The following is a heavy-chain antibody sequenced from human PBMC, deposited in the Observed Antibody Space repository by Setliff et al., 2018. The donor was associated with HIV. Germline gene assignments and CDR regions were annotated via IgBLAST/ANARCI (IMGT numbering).Heavy chain of an antibody. J-gene: IGHJ4*02. D-gene: IGHD3-22*01. Sequence: SETLSLTCTVSGGSISSGDYYWSWIRQPPGKGLEWIGYIYYSGSTYYNPSLKSRVTISVDTSKNQFSLKLSSVNAADTAVYYCARDPVDSSGPYFDYWGQGTLVTVSS. V-gene: IGHV4-30-4*08. CDR3: ARDPVDSSGPYFDY. CDR1: GGSISSGDYY. CDR2: IYYSGST.